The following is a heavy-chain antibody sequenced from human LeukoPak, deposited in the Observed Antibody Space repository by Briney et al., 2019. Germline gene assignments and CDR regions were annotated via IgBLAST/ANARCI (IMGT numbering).Heavy chain of an antibody. D-gene: IGHD1-26*01. CDR2: IYYSGST. V-gene: IGHV4-59*08. CDR1: GDSMSSYY. J-gene: IGHJ5*02. CDR3: ARHSGDYNWFDR. Sequence: PSETLSLTCAVSGDSMSSYYWSWIRQPPGKGLEWIGYIYYSGSTNYNPSLKSRVTMSVDTSKNQFSLKLNSVTAADTAVYYCARHSGDYNWFDRWGQGTLVAVSS.